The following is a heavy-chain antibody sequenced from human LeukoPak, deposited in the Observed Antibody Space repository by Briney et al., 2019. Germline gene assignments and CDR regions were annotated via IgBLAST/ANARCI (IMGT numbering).Heavy chain of an antibody. J-gene: IGHJ4*02. CDR3: AKTGHHYYGSGSYYNY. V-gene: IGHV1-24*01. CDR1: GYTLTELS. Sequence: ASVKVSCKVSGYTLTELSMHWVRQAPGKGLEWMGGFDPEDGETIYAQKFQGRVTMTEDTSTDTAYMELSSLRSEDTAVYYCAKTGHHYYGSGSYYNYWGQGTLVTVSS. D-gene: IGHD3-10*01. CDR2: FDPEDGET.